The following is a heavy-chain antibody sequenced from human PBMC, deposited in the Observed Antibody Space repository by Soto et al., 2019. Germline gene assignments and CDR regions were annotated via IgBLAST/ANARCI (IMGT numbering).Heavy chain of an antibody. Sequence: GGSLRLSCAASGFTFSSYWMSWVRQAPGKGLEWVANIKQDGSEKYYVDSVKGRFTISRDNAKNSLYLQMNSLRAEDTAVYYCAFSPRIAAAGPLAYWGQGTLVTVSS. CDR3: AFSPRIAAAGPLAY. D-gene: IGHD6-13*01. V-gene: IGHV3-7*05. CDR2: IKQDGSEK. CDR1: GFTFSSYW. J-gene: IGHJ4*02.